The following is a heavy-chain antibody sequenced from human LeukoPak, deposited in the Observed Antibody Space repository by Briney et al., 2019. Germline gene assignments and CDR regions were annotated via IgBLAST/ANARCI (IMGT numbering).Heavy chain of an antibody. CDR2: ISGSGGST. D-gene: IGHD1-7*01. CDR1: GFTFSSYA. J-gene: IGHJ3*02. CDR3: AKDRAYITGTSYAFDI. Sequence: GGSLRLSCAASGFTFSSYAMSWVRQAPGKGLEWVSAISGSGGSTYYADSVKGRFTISRDNSKNTLYLQMNSLRAEDTAVYYCAKDRAYITGTSYAFDIWGQGTMVTVSS. V-gene: IGHV3-23*01.